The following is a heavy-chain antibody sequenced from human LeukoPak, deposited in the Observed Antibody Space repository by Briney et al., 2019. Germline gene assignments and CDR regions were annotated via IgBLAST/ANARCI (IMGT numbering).Heavy chain of an antibody. V-gene: IGHV3-7*01. CDR2: IKPDGSGK. CDR3: ARDRFIKQLVAFDI. Sequence: GGSLRLSCAASGFTFSGYWMTWVRQAPGKGLEWVANIKPDGSGKYYVDSVKGRFTISRDNAKNSLDLQMNSLRAEDTAVYYCARDRFIKQLVAFDIWGQGTMVTVSS. CDR1: GFTFSGYW. J-gene: IGHJ3*02. D-gene: IGHD6-13*01.